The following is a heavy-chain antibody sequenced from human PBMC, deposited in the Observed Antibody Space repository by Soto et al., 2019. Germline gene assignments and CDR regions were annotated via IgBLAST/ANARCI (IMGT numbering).Heavy chain of an antibody. Sequence: SETLSLTCAVYGGSFSGYYWSWIRQPPGKGLEWIGEINHSGSTNYNPSLKSRVTISVDTSKNQFSLKLSSVTAADTAVYYCARGLYCSGGSCYGAFDYWGQGTLVTAPQ. J-gene: IGHJ4*02. CDR1: GGSFSGYY. CDR2: INHSGST. CDR3: ARGLYCSGGSCYGAFDY. V-gene: IGHV4-34*01. D-gene: IGHD2-15*01.